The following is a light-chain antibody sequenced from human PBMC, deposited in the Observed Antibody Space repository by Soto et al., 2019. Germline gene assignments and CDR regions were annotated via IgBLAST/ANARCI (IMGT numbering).Light chain of an antibody. Sequence: EIVVTQSPATLSVSPGERATLSCRASQSVSSNVAWYQQKPGQAPRLLIYGASNRATGIPARFSGSGSGTDFTLTISSLEPEDFAVYYCQQHFNGPITFGQGTRLEI. CDR1: QSVSSN. J-gene: IGKJ5*01. CDR2: GAS. V-gene: IGKV3D-15*01. CDR3: QQHFNGPIT.